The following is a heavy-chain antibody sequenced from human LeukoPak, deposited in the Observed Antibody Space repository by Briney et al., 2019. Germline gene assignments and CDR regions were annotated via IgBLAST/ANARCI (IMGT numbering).Heavy chain of an antibody. J-gene: IGHJ3*02. CDR1: EFSLSYYA. D-gene: IGHD4-17*01. CDR3: ARHGAPDAFDI. CDR2: IRSSGSTR. V-gene: IGHV3-48*03. Sequence: GGSLRLSCAASEFSLSYYAMYWVRQAPGKGLEWVSNIRSSGSTRPYADSVKGRFTISRDNAKNSLYLQMNSLRAEDTAVYYCARHGAPDAFDIWGQGTMVTVSS.